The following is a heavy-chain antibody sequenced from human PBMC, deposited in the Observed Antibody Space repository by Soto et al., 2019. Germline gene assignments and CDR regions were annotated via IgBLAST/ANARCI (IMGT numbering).Heavy chain of an antibody. CDR3: IQSRCGGDCLQSYASYYYYGMDV. CDR2: IYWDDDK. Sequence: GSGPTLVNPTQTLTLTCTFSAFSLSTGGVGVGWIRQPPGKALEWLALIYWDDDKRYRPSLRSRLTITKDTSKNQVVLTMTNMDPVDTATYYCIQSRCGGDCLQSYASYYYYGMDVWGQGTTVTVSS. J-gene: IGHJ6*02. D-gene: IGHD2-21*02. V-gene: IGHV2-5*02. CDR1: AFSLSTGGVG.